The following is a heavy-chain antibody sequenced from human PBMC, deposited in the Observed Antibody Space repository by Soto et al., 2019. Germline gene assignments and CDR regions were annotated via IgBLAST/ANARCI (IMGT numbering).Heavy chain of an antibody. Sequence: GGSLRLSSAASGFTFSSYAMNWVRQARGKGLEWVSAISGSGGSTYYADSVKGRFTISRNNSKNRLYLQMNSLRAEDTAVYYCAKGGQFGWLVDYGMDVWGQGTTVTVSS. D-gene: IGHD6-19*01. J-gene: IGHJ6*02. V-gene: IGHV3-23*01. CDR1: GFTFSSYA. CDR2: ISGSGGST. CDR3: AKGGQFGWLVDYGMDV.